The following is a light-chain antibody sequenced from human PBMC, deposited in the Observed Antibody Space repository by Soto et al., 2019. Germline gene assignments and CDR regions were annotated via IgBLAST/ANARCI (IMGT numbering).Light chain of an antibody. CDR2: DAS. CDR3: QQYSRYSFT. J-gene: IGKJ3*01. V-gene: IGKV1-5*01. Sequence: DIQMTQSQSSLSASVGDRVTITCRASQGISNYLAWYQQKPGKVPKLLIYDASTLKGGVPSRFSGRGSGTEFTLTISSLQPDDFALYYCQQYSRYSFTFGPGTKVEI. CDR1: QGISNY.